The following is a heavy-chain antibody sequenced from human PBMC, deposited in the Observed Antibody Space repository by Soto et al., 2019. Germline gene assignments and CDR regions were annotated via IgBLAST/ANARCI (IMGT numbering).Heavy chain of an antibody. V-gene: IGHV4-39*01. CDR1: GGSISGSSYY. CDR2: IYYSGST. Sequence: QLQLQESGPGLVKPSETLSLTCTVYGGSISGSSYYWGCLRPPPGMGLEWIGSIYYSGSTYYNPPLKSRVTIYVDTSKKLFSLKLRSVPAADTAVYYCARCLNRRYKWNDGNYYYMDVWGNGTTVTVSS. CDR3: ARCLNRRYKWNDGNYYYMDV. D-gene: IGHD1-1*01. J-gene: IGHJ6*03.